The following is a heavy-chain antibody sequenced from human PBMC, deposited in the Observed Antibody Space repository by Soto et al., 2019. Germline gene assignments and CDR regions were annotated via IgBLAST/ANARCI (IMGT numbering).Heavy chain of an antibody. J-gene: IGHJ4*02. CDR2: ISGSGGST. V-gene: IGHV3-23*01. CDR3: AKYSATIFGVVIQSRAFDY. D-gene: IGHD3-3*01. CDR1: GLNFSSYA. Sequence: GGAQRLYFSASGLNFSSYAMSWVRKDQGKGLEWVSAISGSGGSTYYADSVKGRFTISRDNSKNTLYLQMNSLRAEDTAVYYCAKYSATIFGVVIQSRAFDYWGQGTLVTVS.